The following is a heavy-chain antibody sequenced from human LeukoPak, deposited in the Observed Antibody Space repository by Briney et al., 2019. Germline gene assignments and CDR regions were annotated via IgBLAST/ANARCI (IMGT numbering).Heavy chain of an antibody. CDR3: ARETPGAGHFDY. CDR2: IYYSGGT. J-gene: IGHJ4*02. CDR1: GGSISSYY. D-gene: IGHD7-27*01. V-gene: IGHV4-59*01. Sequence: SETLSLTCTVSGGSISSYYWMWIRQPPGKGLEWIGYIYYSGGTHYNPSLKSRVTMLVDTSKNQFSLKLTAVTAADTAVYYCARETPGAGHFDYWGQGSLVTVSS.